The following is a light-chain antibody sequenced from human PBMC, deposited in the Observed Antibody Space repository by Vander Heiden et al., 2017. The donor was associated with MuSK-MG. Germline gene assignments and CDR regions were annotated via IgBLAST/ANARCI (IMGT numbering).Light chain of an antibody. V-gene: IGKV1-33*01. CDR3: QQDDNLPSL. Sequence: DIQMTQSPSSLSASVGDRVTITCQASQDISNYLNWYQQKPGKAPKLLIYDASNLETGVPSRFSGSGSGTDFTFTISSLQPEDFATYYCQQDDNLPSLFGQGTKVDIK. CDR1: QDISNY. CDR2: DAS. J-gene: IGKJ2*01.